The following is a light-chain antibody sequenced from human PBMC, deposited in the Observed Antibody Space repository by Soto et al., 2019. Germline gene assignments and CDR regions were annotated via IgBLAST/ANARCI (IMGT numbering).Light chain of an antibody. CDR2: GAS. CDR1: QSVSSNY. V-gene: IGKV3-20*01. Sequence: EMVLTQSPGTLSLSPGEGATLSCRASQSVSSNYVAWYQQKPGQAPRLLIYGASSRATGIPDRFSGSGSGTDFTLTISRLDPEDFAVYYCQQYGRSPYTFGQGTKLEIK. CDR3: QQYGRSPYT. J-gene: IGKJ2*01.